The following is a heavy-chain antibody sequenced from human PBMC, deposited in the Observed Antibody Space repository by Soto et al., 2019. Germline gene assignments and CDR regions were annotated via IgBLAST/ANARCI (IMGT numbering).Heavy chain of an antibody. CDR1: GGSISSSNW. J-gene: IGHJ4*02. Sequence: QVQLQESGPGLVKPSGTLSLTCAVSGGSISSSNWWSWVRQPPGKGLEWIGEIYHSGNTNYNPSLKGRVTMAVDKSRNQCSLKLSSVTAADTAVYYCARRWGEGRGDYWGQGTLVTVSS. CDR2: IYHSGNT. CDR3: ARRWGEGRGDY. D-gene: IGHD3-10*01. V-gene: IGHV4-4*02.